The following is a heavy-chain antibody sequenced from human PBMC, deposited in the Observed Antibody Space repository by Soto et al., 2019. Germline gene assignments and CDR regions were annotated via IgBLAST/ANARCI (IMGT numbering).Heavy chain of an antibody. Sequence: SETLSLTCTVSGGSISSGGYYWSWIRQHPGKGLEWIGYIYYSGSTYYNPSLKSRVTISADTSKNQFSLKLSSVTAADTAVYYCARVRVVRTYYFDYWGQGTLVTVSS. CDR1: GGSISSGGYY. CDR3: ARVRVVRTYYFDY. V-gene: IGHV4-31*02. CDR2: IYYSGST. D-gene: IGHD3-10*01. J-gene: IGHJ4*02.